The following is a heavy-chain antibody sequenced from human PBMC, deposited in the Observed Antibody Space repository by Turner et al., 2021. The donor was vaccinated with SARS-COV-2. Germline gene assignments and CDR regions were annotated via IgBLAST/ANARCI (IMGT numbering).Heavy chain of an antibody. V-gene: IGHV3-23*01. Sequence: EVQLLESGGGLVQPGGSLRLSCAASGFTFSSYAMSWVRQAPGKGLEWVSAISGSGKNVYYADSVKGRFTISRDNAKSSLYLQMNSLRVEDTALYYCAKVRVDVSKRSDAFDIWGQGTMVTVSS. CDR2: ISGSGKNV. CDR3: AKVRVDVSKRSDAFDI. CDR1: GFTFSSYA. J-gene: IGHJ3*02. D-gene: IGHD5-12*01.